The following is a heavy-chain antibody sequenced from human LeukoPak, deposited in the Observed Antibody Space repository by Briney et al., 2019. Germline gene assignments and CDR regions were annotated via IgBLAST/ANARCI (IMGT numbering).Heavy chain of an antibody. CDR3: ARIQLSYSYAFDI. D-gene: IGHD5-18*01. J-gene: IGHJ3*02. CDR1: GYSISSDYY. Sequence: SETLSLTCTVSGYSISSDYYWGWIRQPPGKGVGRVGSIYHSGSSYYNPSLKSRVTISVDTSKNQFSLKLSSVTAADTAVYYCARIQLSYSYAFDIWGQGTMVTVSS. V-gene: IGHV4-38-2*02. CDR2: IYHSGSS.